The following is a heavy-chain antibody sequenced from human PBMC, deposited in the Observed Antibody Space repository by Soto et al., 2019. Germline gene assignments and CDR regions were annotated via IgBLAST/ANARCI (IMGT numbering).Heavy chain of an antibody. CDR3: ARVCSGGSCVLKIYYYYYGMDV. Sequence: GGSLRLSCAASGFTFSSYAMHWVRQAPGKGLEWVAVISYDGSNKYYADSVKGRFTISRDNSKNTLYLQMNSLRAEDTAVYYCARVCSGGSCVLKIYYYYYGMDVWGQGTTVTVSS. CDR1: GFTFSSYA. CDR2: ISYDGSNK. V-gene: IGHV3-30-3*01. D-gene: IGHD2-15*01. J-gene: IGHJ6*02.